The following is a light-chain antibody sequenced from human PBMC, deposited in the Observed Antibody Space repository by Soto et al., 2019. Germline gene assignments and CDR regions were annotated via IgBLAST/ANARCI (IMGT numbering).Light chain of an antibody. CDR1: GSDVGGYNY. Sequence: QSALTQPPSASGSPGQSVTISCTGTGSDVGGYNYVSWYQQHPGKAPKLMIYEVNKRPSGVPDRFSGSKSGNSASLTVSGLQAEDEADYYCSSYAGSDNFVFGTGTKVTVL. CDR3: SSYAGSDNFV. CDR2: EVN. J-gene: IGLJ1*01. V-gene: IGLV2-8*01.